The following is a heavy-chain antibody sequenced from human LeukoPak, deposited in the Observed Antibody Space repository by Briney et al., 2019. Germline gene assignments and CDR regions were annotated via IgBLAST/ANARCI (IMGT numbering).Heavy chain of an antibody. CDR3: AKEGSSSWFRAVNWFDP. CDR2: ISYDGSTK. D-gene: IGHD6-13*01. V-gene: IGHV3-30*18. J-gene: IGHJ5*02. Sequence: GGSLRLSCAASGFTFSSYGMHWVRQAPGKGLEWVAVISYDGSTKYYADSVKGRFTISRDNSKNTLYLQMNSLRAEDTAVYYCAKEGSSSWFRAVNWFDPWGQGTLVTVSS. CDR1: GFTFSSYG.